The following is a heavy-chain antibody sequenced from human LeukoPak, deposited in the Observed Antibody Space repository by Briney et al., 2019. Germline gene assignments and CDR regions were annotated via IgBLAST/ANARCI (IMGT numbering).Heavy chain of an antibody. V-gene: IGHV4-39*01. CDR3: AGWPYYYDSSGHTGNWFDP. Sequence: SETLSLTCTVSGGSISSSSYYWGWIRQPPGKGLEWIGSIYYSGSTYYNPSLKSRVTISVDTSKNQFSLKLSSVTAADTAVYYCAGWPYYYDSSGHTGNWFDPWGQGTLVTVSS. D-gene: IGHD3-22*01. CDR1: GGSISSSSYY. J-gene: IGHJ5*02. CDR2: IYYSGST.